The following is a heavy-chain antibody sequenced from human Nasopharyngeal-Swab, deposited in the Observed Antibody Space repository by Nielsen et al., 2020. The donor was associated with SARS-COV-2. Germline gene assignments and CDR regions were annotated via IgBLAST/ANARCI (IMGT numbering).Heavy chain of an antibody. D-gene: IGHD6-19*01. Sequence: SVKASCKASGFTFTSSAVQWVRQARCERVEWIGWIVVGSGNTNYAQKFQERVTITRDMSTSTAYMELSSLRSEDTAVYYCAAPRSSGWSHYYYYYMDVWGKGTTVTVSS. CDR1: GFTFTSSA. J-gene: IGHJ6*03. V-gene: IGHV1-58*01. CDR3: AAPRSSGWSHYYYYYMDV. CDR2: IVVGSGNT.